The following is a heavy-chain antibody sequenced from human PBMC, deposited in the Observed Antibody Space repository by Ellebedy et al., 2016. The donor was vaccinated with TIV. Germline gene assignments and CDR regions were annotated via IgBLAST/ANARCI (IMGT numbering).Heavy chain of an antibody. CDR3: RQFYYDILTGDSRPDY. V-gene: IGHV4-39*07. CDR2: IYYSGST. J-gene: IGHJ4*02. D-gene: IGHD3-9*01. Sequence: SETLSLTCNVSGGSVSSYSYYSGWIRQPAGKGLEWIGEIYYSGSTFYNPSLKSRVTISVDTYKNQFSLQLTSVTAADTAVYYCRQFYYDILTGDSRPDYWGQGTLVTVSS. CDR1: GGSVSSYSYY.